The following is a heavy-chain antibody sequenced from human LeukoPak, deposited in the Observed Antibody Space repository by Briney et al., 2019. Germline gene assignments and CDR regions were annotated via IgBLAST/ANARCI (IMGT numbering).Heavy chain of an antibody. CDR1: GFKFSDHY. Sequence: GVSQRLSCAASGFKFSDHYIDWVRQDPGKGLEWVGRSRNKASSYTTEYAASVEGRFTISRDISENSLYLQMNSLRAEDTAVYYCARGLWFREDFDYWGQGTLVTVSS. J-gene: IGHJ4*02. CDR2: SRNKASSYTT. CDR3: ARGLWFREDFDY. D-gene: IGHD3-10*01. V-gene: IGHV3-72*01.